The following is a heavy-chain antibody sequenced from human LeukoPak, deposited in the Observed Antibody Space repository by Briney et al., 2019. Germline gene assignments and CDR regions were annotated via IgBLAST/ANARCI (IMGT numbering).Heavy chain of an antibody. CDR2: IYWSGGST. D-gene: IGHD5-18*01. V-gene: IGHV3-20*04. CDR1: GFTLDVFV. J-gene: IGHJ5*02. CDR3: AREYGYYWLDP. Sequence: PGEPLRLFCAASGFTLDVFVVMEVPAAPGRGGEGGSGIYWSGGSTGYPDPEKGRFTISRDNAKNSLYVELNSLRAEDTALYYCAREYGYYWLDPWGQRPLVTVSS.